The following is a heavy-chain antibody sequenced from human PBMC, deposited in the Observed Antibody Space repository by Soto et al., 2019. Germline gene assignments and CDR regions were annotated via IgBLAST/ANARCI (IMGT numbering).Heavy chain of an antibody. Sequence: EVQLLESGGGFVQPGGSLRLSCAASGFTFNNYDMSWVRQAPGKRLEWVAGISGSGDSAYYADSVKGRFTISRDNYKNTLYVYMNTLRSEDTAIYYCAKEDDTWTNGHFDIWGQGTVVTVSS. CDR1: GFTFNNYD. V-gene: IGHV3-23*01. CDR3: AKEDDTWTNGHFDI. J-gene: IGHJ3*02. CDR2: ISGSGDSA. D-gene: IGHD2-8*01.